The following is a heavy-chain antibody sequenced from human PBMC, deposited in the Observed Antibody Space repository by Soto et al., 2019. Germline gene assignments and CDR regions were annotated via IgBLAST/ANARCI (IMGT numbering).Heavy chain of an antibody. CDR3: ARGRYGDY. D-gene: IGHD1-1*01. Sequence: QVHLVQSGAEVKKPGASVKVSCKGSGYDFTTYGITWVRQAPGQGLKWMAWISAHNGNTDYAQKLQGRVTVTRDTSTSTAYMELRSLRSDDTAVYYCARGRYGDYWGQGALVTVSS. J-gene: IGHJ4*02. V-gene: IGHV1-18*01. CDR2: ISAHNGNT. CDR1: GYDFTTYG.